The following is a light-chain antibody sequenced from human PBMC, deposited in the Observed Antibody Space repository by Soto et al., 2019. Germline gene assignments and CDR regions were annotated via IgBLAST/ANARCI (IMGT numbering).Light chain of an antibody. J-gene: IGLJ3*02. Sequence: QSVLTQPPSASGTPGQRVTNSCSGSSSNIGSNTVNWYQQLPGTAPKLLIYSNNQRPSGVPDRFSGSKSGTSASLVISGLQSDDEADYYCATWDDSLNGWVFGGGTMLTVL. CDR3: ATWDDSLNGWV. V-gene: IGLV1-44*01. CDR1: SSNIGSNT. CDR2: SNN.